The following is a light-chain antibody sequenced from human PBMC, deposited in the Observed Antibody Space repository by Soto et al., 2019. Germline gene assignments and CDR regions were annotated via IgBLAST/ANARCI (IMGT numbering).Light chain of an antibody. Sequence: EIVLTQSPDTLSLSPGERATLSCRASQSVSSTYLIWYQQKPGQAPRLLIYGASSRATGVPDRFSGGGSGTEFTLTISSLQSEDFAVYYCQQYNSWPPITFGQGTRLEIK. J-gene: IGKJ5*01. CDR1: QSVSSTY. V-gene: IGKV3-20*01. CDR2: GAS. CDR3: QQYNSWPPIT.